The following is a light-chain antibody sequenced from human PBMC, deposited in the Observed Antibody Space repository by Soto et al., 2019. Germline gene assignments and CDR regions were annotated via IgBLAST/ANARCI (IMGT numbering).Light chain of an antibody. V-gene: IGKV3-20*01. J-gene: IGKJ4*01. Sequence: EIVLTQSPGTLSLSPGERATLSCRASQSASSRYLAWYQQKPGQAPRLLIYGASSRATGIPDRFSGSGSGTDFTLTISRLEPEDFAVYSCQQYGSSPLLTFGGGTKVEIK. CDR1: QSASSRY. CDR2: GAS. CDR3: QQYGSSPLLT.